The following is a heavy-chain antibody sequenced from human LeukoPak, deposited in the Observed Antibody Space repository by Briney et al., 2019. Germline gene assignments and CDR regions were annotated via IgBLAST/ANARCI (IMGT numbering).Heavy chain of an antibody. Sequence: ASVKVSCKVSGYTLREFSMQWVRQAPGKGFEWLGGLDGEDDEPIYAQKFQGRVRMTGDTSTDTAYMELSALRSEDTAVYYCATLDFYYDSSGRPLPPDWGQGTLVTVSS. CDR2: LDGEDDEP. D-gene: IGHD3-22*01. J-gene: IGHJ4*02. V-gene: IGHV1-24*01. CDR3: ATLDFYYDSSGRPLPPD. CDR1: GYTLREFS.